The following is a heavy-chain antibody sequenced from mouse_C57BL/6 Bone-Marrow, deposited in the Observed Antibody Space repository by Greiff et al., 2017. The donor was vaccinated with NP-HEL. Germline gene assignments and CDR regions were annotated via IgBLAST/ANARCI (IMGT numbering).Heavy chain of an antibody. CDR3: ATKIYYDYDKSAMDY. Sequence: VQLQQSGAELVKPGASVKMSCKASGYTFTTYPIEWMKQNHGKSLEWIGNFHPYNDDTKYNEKFKGKATLTVEKSSSTVYLELSRLTSDDSAVYYCATKIYYDYDKSAMDYWGQGTSVTVSS. D-gene: IGHD2-4*01. CDR1: GYTFTTYP. CDR2: FHPYNDDT. V-gene: IGHV1-47*01. J-gene: IGHJ4*01.